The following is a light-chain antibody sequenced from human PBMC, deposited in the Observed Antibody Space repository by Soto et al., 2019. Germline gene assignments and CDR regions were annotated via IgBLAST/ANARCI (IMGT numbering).Light chain of an antibody. CDR1: QSISTY. CDR3: QQSYTTPYT. CDR2: AAS. Sequence: DIQMTQTRSSLSASVGDRVTITCRTSQSISTYLNWYQHKPGKAPKLLIFAASNLQTGVPSRFSGSGSGTLFTLTISSLQPEDFATFYCQQSYTTPYTFGQGTKLEIK. V-gene: IGKV1-39*01. J-gene: IGKJ2*01.